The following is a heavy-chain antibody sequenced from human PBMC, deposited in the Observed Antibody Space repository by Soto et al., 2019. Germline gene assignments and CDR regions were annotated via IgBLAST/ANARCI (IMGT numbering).Heavy chain of an antibody. V-gene: IGHV4-34*01. J-gene: IGHJ6*03. Sequence: ETLSLTCAVYGGSFSGYYWSWIRQPPGKGLEWIGEINHSGSTNYNPSLKSRVTISVDTSKNQFSLKLSSVTAADTAVYYCARVSVSSIAARTGRNYYYYYMDVWGKGTTVNVSS. CDR1: GGSFSGYY. CDR3: ARVSVSSIAARTGRNYYYYYMDV. CDR2: INHSGST. D-gene: IGHD6-6*01.